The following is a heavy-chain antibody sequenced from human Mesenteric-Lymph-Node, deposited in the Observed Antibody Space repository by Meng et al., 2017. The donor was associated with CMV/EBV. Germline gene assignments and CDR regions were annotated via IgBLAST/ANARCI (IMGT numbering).Heavy chain of an antibody. V-gene: IGHV1-2*02. CDR3: AREYCSSTSCYMGFV. CDR1: GYTFTDYY. D-gene: IGHD2-2*02. CDR2: INPNSGGT. Sequence: ASVKVSCKASGYTFTDYYLHWMRQAPGQGLEWMGWINPNSGGTNYAQKFQGRVTMTRDTSISTAYMELSRLRSDDTAVYYCAREYCSSTSCYMGFVWGQGTLVTVSS. J-gene: IGHJ4*02.